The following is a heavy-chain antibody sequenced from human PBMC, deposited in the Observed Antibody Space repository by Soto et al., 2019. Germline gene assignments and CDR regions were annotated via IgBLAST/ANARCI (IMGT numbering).Heavy chain of an antibody. J-gene: IGHJ3*02. Sequence: QVQLVQSGAEVKKPWASVKVSCKASGYTFTSYGISWVRQAPGQALEWMGWISAYNGNTNYAQKLQGRVTMTTDTSTSTAYMELRSLRSDDTAVYYCAGPEGYYGSGSYTAFDIWGQGTMVTVSS. D-gene: IGHD3-10*01. CDR2: ISAYNGNT. CDR3: AGPEGYYGSGSYTAFDI. V-gene: IGHV1-18*01. CDR1: GYTFTSYG.